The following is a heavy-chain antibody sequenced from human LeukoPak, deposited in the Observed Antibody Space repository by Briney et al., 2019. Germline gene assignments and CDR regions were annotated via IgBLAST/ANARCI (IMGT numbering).Heavy chain of an antibody. CDR2: INSDGSST. CDR3: ARGGSPPEALGDAFDI. CDR1: GFNFSRYW. V-gene: IGHV3-74*01. Sequence: PGGSLRLSCAASGFNFSRYWMHWVRQAPGKGLVRVSRINSDGSSTINADSVKGRFTISRDNAKNTLYLQMNSLRVEDTAVYFCARGGSPPEALGDAFDIWGQGTMVTVSS. J-gene: IGHJ3*02. D-gene: IGHD1-26*01.